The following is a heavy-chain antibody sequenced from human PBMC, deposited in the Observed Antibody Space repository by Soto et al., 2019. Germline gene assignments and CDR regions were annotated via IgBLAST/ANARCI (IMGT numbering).Heavy chain of an antibody. J-gene: IGHJ6*02. CDR1: GDSVSSGSYY. CDR3: ARTFCSTTSCQAHGMDV. V-gene: IGHV4-61*01. Sequence: QVQLQESGPGLVKPSETLSLTCTVSGDSVSSGSYYWTWIRQPPGKGLEWIGYLYYTGTTNYNPSLKSRVTMSLDTSSNQFSLRLSSVTAADTAVYFCARTFCSTTSCQAHGMDVWGQGTSVIVSS. CDR2: LYYTGTT. D-gene: IGHD2-2*01.